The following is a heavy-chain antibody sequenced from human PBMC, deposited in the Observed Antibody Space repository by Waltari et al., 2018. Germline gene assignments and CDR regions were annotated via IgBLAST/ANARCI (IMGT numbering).Heavy chain of an antibody. CDR3: ANQDYYDSSGQAHY. CDR2: ISGSGGST. J-gene: IGHJ4*02. V-gene: IGHV3-23*04. Sequence: EVQLVESGGGLVQPGGSLRLSCAASGFTFSSYAMRWVRQAPGKGLEWVSAISGSGGSTYYADSVKGRFTISRDNSKNTLYLQMNSLRAEDTAVYYCANQDYYDSSGQAHYWGQGTLVTVSS. CDR1: GFTFSSYA. D-gene: IGHD3-22*01.